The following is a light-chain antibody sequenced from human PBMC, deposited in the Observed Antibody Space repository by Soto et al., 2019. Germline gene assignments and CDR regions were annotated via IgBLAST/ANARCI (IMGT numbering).Light chain of an antibody. Sequence: EIMMTQSPATLSVSPGERATLSCRASQSVSSNLAWYQQKPGQAPRLLIYGASTRATGIPARFSGSGSGTEFTPIISSLQSEDFAVYYCQQYSDWPPITFGQGTRLEI. V-gene: IGKV3-15*01. CDR3: QQYSDWPPIT. CDR2: GAS. J-gene: IGKJ5*01. CDR1: QSVSSN.